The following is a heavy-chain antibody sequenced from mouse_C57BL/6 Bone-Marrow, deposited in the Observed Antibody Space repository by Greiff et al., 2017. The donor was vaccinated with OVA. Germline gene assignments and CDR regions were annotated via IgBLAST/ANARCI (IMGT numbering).Heavy chain of an antibody. J-gene: IGHJ1*03. V-gene: IGHV14-4*01. D-gene: IGHD2-4*01. CDR2: IDPENGDT. CDR3: TTDYYGYFNV. Sequence: EVKVEESGAELVRPGASVKLSCTASGFNIKDDYMHWVKQRPEQGLEWIGWIDPENGDTEYASKFQGKATITADTSSNTAYLQLSSLTSEDTAVYYCTTDYYGYFNVWGTGTTVTVSS. CDR1: GFNIKDDY.